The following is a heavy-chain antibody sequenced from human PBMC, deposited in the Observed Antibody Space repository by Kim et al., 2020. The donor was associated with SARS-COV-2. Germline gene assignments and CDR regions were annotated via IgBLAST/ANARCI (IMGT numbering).Heavy chain of an antibody. CDR3: ARDSRVAYSDYMWPNYAGGGLDY. CDR1: GFTFGTYC. Sequence: GGSLRLSCAVSGFTFGTYCMSWVRQAPGKGLEWVASIKEDGSEKYYLDSVRGRFTISRDTATNSLFLQMNGLRAEETAVYYCARDSRVAYSDYMWPNYAGGGLDYWGQGTLVTVSS. J-gene: IGHJ4*02. V-gene: IGHV3-7*01. D-gene: IGHD3-16*01. CDR2: IKEDGSEK.